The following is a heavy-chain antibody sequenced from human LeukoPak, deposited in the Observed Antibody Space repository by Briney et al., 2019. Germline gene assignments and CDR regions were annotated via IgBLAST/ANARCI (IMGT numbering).Heavy chain of an antibody. CDR3: ARVGGYSGYGLYYYYYGMDV. J-gene: IGHJ6*02. CDR2: IYSGGST. Sequence: GGSLRLSCAASGFTVSSNYMSWVRQAPGKGLEWVSVIYSGGSTYYADSVKDRFTISRDNSKNTLYLQMNSLRAEDTAVYYCARVGGYSGYGLYYYYYGMDVWGQGTTVTVSS. CDR1: GFTVSSNY. V-gene: IGHV3-66*02. D-gene: IGHD5-12*01.